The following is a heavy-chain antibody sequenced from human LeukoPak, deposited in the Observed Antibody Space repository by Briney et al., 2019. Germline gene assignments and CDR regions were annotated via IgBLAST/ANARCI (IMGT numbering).Heavy chain of an antibody. V-gene: IGHV1-18*01. CDR2: ISAYTGNT. Sequence: GASVKVSCKASGYTFTSYGISWVRQAPGQGLEWMGWISAYTGNTNYAQKLQGRVTMTTDTSTSTAYMELRSLRSDDTAVYYCARVVRYCSSTSCYPDYWGQGTLVTVSS. J-gene: IGHJ4*02. D-gene: IGHD2-2*01. CDR1: GYTFTSYG. CDR3: ARVVRYCSSTSCYPDY.